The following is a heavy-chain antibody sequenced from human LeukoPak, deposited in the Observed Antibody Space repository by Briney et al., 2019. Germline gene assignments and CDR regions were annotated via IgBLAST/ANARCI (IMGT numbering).Heavy chain of an antibody. CDR1: GGSISSGGYY. D-gene: IGHD3-9*01. V-gene: IGHV4-31*03. CDR2: IYYSGST. J-gene: IGHJ4*02. CDR3: ARGEVLRYFDWLPVDY. Sequence: SQTLSLTCTVSGGSISSGGYYWSWIRQHPGKGLEWIGYIYYSGSTYYNPSLKSRVTISVDTSKNQFSLKLSSVTAAGTAVYYCARGEVLRYFDWLPVDYWGQGTLVTVSS.